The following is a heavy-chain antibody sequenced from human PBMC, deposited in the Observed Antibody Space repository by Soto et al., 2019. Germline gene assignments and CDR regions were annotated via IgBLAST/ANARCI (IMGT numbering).Heavy chain of an antibody. V-gene: IGHV4-31*03. CDR2: IYYSGST. CDR1: GGSISSGGYY. J-gene: IGHJ5*02. Sequence: QVQLQESGPGLVKPSQTLSLTCTVSGGSISSGGYYWSWIRQHPGKGLEWIGYIYYSGSTYYNPSRKSRVTISVDTSKNQFSLKLSSVTAADTAVYYCARERNRGSGSQISQRGFDPWGQGTLVTVSS. CDR3: ARERNRGSGSQISQRGFDP. D-gene: IGHD3-10*01.